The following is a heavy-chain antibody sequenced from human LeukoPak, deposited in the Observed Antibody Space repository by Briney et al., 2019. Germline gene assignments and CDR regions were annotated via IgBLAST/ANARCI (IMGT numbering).Heavy chain of an antibody. D-gene: IGHD3-10*01. V-gene: IGHV1-18*01. J-gene: IGHJ3*02. CDR2: ISAYNGNI. CDR3: ARGGSRSRRGDDAFDI. Sequence: ASVKVSCKASGYTFTNYAMNWVRQAPGQGLEWMGWISAYNGNIELAQKFQGRVTLATDASTSTAYVELRSLTSDDTAVYFCARGGSRSRRGDDAFDIWGQGTMVTVSS. CDR1: GYTFTNYA.